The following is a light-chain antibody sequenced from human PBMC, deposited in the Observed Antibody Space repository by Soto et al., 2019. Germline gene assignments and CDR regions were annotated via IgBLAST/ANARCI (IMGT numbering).Light chain of an antibody. CDR3: QQANSFPLT. Sequence: EIVMTQSPATLSVSPGERATLSCRASQRVSRNLAWYQQKPGQAPRLLIYDASTRATGIPDRFSGSGSETEFTLTISSLQPEDFATYYCQQANSFPLTFGGGTKVDIK. V-gene: IGKV3-15*01. CDR2: DAS. CDR1: QRVSRN. J-gene: IGKJ4*01.